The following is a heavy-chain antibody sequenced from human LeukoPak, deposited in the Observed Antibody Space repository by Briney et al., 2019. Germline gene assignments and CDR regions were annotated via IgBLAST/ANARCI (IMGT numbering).Heavy chain of an antibody. Sequence: PGGSLRLSCAVSGFSLSSYGMHWVRQAPGKGLEWVAFISYDGNNKYHAYSVKGPLSISRDTSKNMLYLQMNSLRVEDTAVYYCARVYCSGGSCYSGYHFDYWGQGTLVTVSS. V-gene: IGHV3-30*03. CDR2: ISYDGNNK. D-gene: IGHD2-15*01. CDR1: GFSLSSYG. CDR3: ARVYCSGGSCYSGYHFDY. J-gene: IGHJ4*02.